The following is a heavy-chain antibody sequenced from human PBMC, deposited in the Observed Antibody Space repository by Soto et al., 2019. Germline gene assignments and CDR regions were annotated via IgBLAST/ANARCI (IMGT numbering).Heavy chain of an antibody. CDR3: ARCSQLYTEFFTTSGVLGLDA. V-gene: IGHV1-18*04. CDR2: ISAYNGHT. D-gene: IGHD5-18*01. J-gene: IGHJ6*03. Sequence: AAVKVSCKASGYTFSSYGISWVRQAPGQGLEWMGWISAYNGHTNSARNLQHRVTMTTDPSTSTAYMELTDLRSDDTAEYYCARCSQLYTEFFTTSGVLGLDAWG. CDR1: GYTFSSYG.